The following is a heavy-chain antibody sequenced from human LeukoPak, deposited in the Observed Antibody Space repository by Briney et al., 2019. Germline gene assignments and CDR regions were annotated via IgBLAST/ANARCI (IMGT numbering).Heavy chain of an antibody. V-gene: IGHV3-64*01. Sequence: GGSLRLSCAASGFTFSSSAMHWVRQAPGKELEYVSAISGDGGSTYYANSVKGRFTISRDNSKNTVYLQMGSLRVEDLAVYYCARGPSKGSCCYHLDYWGQGTLLTVSS. CDR2: ISGDGGST. CDR1: GFTFSSSA. J-gene: IGHJ4*02. D-gene: IGHD2-2*01. CDR3: ARGPSKGSCCYHLDY.